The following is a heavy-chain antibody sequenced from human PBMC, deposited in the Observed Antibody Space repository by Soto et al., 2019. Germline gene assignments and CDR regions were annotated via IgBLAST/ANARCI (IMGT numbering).Heavy chain of an antibody. D-gene: IGHD3-10*01. J-gene: IGHJ5*02. CDR3: ARQTWFGETRTFDP. Sequence: SETLSLTCTVSGGSISSGGYYWSWIRQHPGKGLEWIGYIYYSGSTYYNPSLKSRVTISVDTSKNQFSLNLSSVTAADTAVYYCARQTWFGETRTFDPWGQGTLVTVSS. CDR1: GGSISSGGYY. CDR2: IYYSGST. V-gene: IGHV4-31*03.